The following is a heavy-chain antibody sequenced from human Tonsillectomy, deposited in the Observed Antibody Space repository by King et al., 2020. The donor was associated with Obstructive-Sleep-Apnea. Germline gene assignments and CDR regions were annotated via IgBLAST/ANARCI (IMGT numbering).Heavy chain of an antibody. CDR1: GFTFTSYV. Sequence: QLVESGGGVVQPGGSLGLYCEVSGFTFTSYVMHWVRQAPGRGLERVVFIRSDGSIKYYADSVEGRFTISRDNSKNTLSLQMTSLGAEDTAVYYCAKDNPTYTALPYGVVYWGQGTLVTVSS. V-gene: IGHV3-30*02. D-gene: IGHD5-18*01. CDR2: IRSDGSIK. CDR3: AKDNPTYTALPYGVVY. J-gene: IGHJ4*02.